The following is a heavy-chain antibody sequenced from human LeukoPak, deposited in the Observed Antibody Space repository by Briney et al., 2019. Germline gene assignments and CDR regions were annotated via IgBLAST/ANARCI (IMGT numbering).Heavy chain of an antibody. D-gene: IGHD3-22*01. CDR1: GFTFRSYG. Sequence: PGGSVRLSCAASGFTFRSYGMLGVRQAPGKGLEWVAVISYGGSNQYYADYVKGRLTISRDNSKNTLYLQMNSLRAEDTAVYYCAKDQYYDSSGYYVNYFDYWGQGTLVTVSS. V-gene: IGHV3-30*18. CDR3: AKDQYYDSSGYYVNYFDY. CDR2: ISYGGSNQ. J-gene: IGHJ4*02.